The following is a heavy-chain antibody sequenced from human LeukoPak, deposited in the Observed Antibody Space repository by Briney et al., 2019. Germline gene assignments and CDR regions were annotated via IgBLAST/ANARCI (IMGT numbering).Heavy chain of an antibody. D-gene: IGHD6-19*01. CDR3: ARRIAVAGTLDH. J-gene: IGHJ4*02. CDR1: GFTFSTYW. V-gene: IGHV3-74*01. Sequence: GGSLRLSCAASGFTFSTYWMHWVRHAPGKGLVWVSRINGDGSIANYADSVKGRFTISRDNAKNTLYLQMNSLRAEDTAVYYCARRIAVAGTLDHWGQGTLVTVSS. CDR2: INGDGSIA.